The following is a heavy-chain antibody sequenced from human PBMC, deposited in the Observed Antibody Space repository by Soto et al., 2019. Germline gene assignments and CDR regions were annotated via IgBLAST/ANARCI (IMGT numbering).Heavy chain of an antibody. CDR3: TSTLGGAAAPFDY. CDR1: GGSISSYY. J-gene: IGHJ4*02. Sequence: ETLSLTCTVSGGSISSYYWSWIRQPAGKGLEWIGRIYTSGSTNYNPSLKSRVTMSVDTSKNQFSLKLSSVTAADTAVYYCTSTLGGAAAPFDYWGQGTLVTVSS. D-gene: IGHD6-13*01. V-gene: IGHV4-4*07. CDR2: IYTSGST.